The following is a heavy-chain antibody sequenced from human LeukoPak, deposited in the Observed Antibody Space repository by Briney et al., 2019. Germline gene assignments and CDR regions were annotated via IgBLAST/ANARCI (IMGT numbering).Heavy chain of an antibody. J-gene: IGHJ4*02. CDR2: IKEDVSDK. CDR3: ARVGVAGYDY. D-gene: IGHD3-3*01. CDR1: GFTIDDYW. V-gene: IGHV3-7*03. Sequence: GGSLRLSCAASGFTIDDYWLSWVRPAPGKGLEWVANIKEDVSDKYYVDSVKGRFTISRDNAKNSLYLQMSRLRAEDTAVYYCARVGVAGYDYWGQGILVTVSS.